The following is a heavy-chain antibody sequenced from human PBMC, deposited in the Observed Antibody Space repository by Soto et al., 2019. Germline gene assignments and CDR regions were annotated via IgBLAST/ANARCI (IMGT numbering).Heavy chain of an antibody. V-gene: IGHV1-69*12. CDR3: ARDLGIVGGRHSY. CDR2: ISPIFGTA. CDR1: GGTFSSYA. D-gene: IGHD1-26*01. Sequence: QVQLVQSGAEVKKPGSSVKVSCKASGGTFSSYAISWVRQAPGQGLEWMGGISPIFGTANYAQKFQGRVTIIADESTGTAYMELSSLRSEDTAVYYCARDLGIVGGRHSYWGQGTLVTVSS. J-gene: IGHJ4*02.